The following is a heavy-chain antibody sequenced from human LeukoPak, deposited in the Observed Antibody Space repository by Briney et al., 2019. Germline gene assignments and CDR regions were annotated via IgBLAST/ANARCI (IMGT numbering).Heavy chain of an antibody. J-gene: IGHJ3*02. CDR2: INSDGSWT. V-gene: IGHV3-74*01. Sequence: GGSLRLSCAASGNYWMHWVRQVPGKGLVSVSHINSDGSWTSYADSVKGRFTISKNNAKNTVYLQMNSLRAEDTAVYYCAVKGPYYDFWSGYDAFDIWGQGTMVTVSS. D-gene: IGHD3-3*01. CDR3: AVKGPYYDFWSGYDAFDI. CDR1: GNYW.